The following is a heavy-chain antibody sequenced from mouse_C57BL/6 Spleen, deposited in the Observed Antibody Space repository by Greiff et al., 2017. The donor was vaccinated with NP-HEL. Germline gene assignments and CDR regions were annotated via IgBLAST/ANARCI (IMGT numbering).Heavy chain of an antibody. CDR2: ISSGGSYT. J-gene: IGHJ1*03. CDR1: GFTFSSYG. Sequence: EVQLVESGGDLVKPGGSLKLSCAASGFTFSSYGMSWVRQTPDKRLEWVATISSGGSYTYYPDSVKGRFTISRDNAKNTLYLQMSSLKSEDTAMYYCARQDYGSSYLWYFDVWGTGTTVTVSS. CDR3: ARQDYGSSYLWYFDV. D-gene: IGHD1-1*01. V-gene: IGHV5-6*01.